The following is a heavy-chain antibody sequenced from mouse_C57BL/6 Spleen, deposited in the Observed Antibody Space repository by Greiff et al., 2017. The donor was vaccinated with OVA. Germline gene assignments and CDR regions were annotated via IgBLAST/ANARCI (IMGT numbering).Heavy chain of an antibody. CDR3: ARDSNSYYYAMDY. J-gene: IGHJ4*01. CDR1: GYAFSSYW. V-gene: IGHV1-80*01. Sequence: QVQLQQSGAELVKPGASVKISCKASGYAFSSYWMNWVKQRPGKGLEWIGQIYPGDGDTNYNGKFKGKATLTADKSSSTAYMQLSSLTSEDSAVYFCARDSNSYYYAMDYWGQGTSVTVSS. CDR2: IYPGDGDT. D-gene: IGHD2-5*01.